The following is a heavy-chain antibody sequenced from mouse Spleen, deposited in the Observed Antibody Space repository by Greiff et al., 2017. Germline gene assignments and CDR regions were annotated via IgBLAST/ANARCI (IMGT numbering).Heavy chain of an antibody. J-gene: IGHJ2*01. D-gene: IGHD3-3*01. CDR2: ISYDGSN. V-gene: IGHV3-6*01. CDR1: GYSITSGYY. CDR3: AREGDWFDY. Sequence: DVQLQESGPGLVKPSQSLSLTCSVTGYSITSGYYWNWIRQFPGNKLEWMGYISYDGSNNYNPSLKNRISITRDTSKNQFFLKLNSVTTEDTATYYCAREGDWFDYWGQGTTLTVSS.